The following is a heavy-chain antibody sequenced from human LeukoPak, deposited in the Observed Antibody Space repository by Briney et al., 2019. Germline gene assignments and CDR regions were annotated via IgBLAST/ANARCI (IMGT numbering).Heavy chain of an antibody. Sequence: GGSLRLSCAASGFTFSNYGMHWVRQAPGKGLEWVTFIRYDGSNKYYADSVKGRFTISRDNAKNSLYLQMNSLRAEDTALYYCAKSEGIAAAGTFWGQGTLVTVSS. D-gene: IGHD6-13*01. J-gene: IGHJ4*02. CDR1: GFTFSNYG. CDR2: IRYDGSNK. V-gene: IGHV3-30*02. CDR3: AKSEGIAAAGTF.